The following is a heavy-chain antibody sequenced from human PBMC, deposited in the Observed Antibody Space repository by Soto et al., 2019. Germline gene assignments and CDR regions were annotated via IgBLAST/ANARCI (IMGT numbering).Heavy chain of an antibody. CDR2: ISSTSVYM. J-gene: IGHJ4*02. Sequence: EVQLVESGGGLVKPGGSLRLSCAASGFTFSTYNMNWVRQAPGKGLEWVASISSTSVYMYHANSLKGRFTISRANAKSSLYLQVNSLRAEDTAVYYCARGWLRDPWMYWGQGTLVTVSS. CDR1: GFTFSTYN. CDR3: ARGWLRDPWMY. D-gene: IGHD5-12*01. V-gene: IGHV3-21*01.